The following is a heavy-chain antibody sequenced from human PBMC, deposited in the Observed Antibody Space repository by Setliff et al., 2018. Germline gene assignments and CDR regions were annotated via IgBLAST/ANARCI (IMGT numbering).Heavy chain of an antibody. J-gene: IGHJ4*02. D-gene: IGHD3-10*01. CDR1: GYTFSNYG. CDR2: VTVYNGNT. CDR3: ARVESMVRGKNILRHFDY. Sequence: ASVKVSCKASGYTFSNYGVTWVRQAPGQGLEWMGWVTVYNGNTKYAQNLQGRLTLNTDISTSTAYMELGSLTTDDTAVYYCARVESMVRGKNILRHFDYWGQGIQVTVSS. V-gene: IGHV1-18*01.